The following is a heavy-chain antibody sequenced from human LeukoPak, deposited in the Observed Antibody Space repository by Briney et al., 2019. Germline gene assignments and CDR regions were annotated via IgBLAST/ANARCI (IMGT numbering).Heavy chain of an antibody. J-gene: IGHJ5*02. CDR3: ARPYYYDSRIDP. CDR2: MYYSGST. V-gene: IGHV4-30-4*01. Sequence: RTSETLSLTCTVSGGSISSVDYYWSWIRQPPGKGLEWIAYMYYSGSTYYNPSLKSRVTMSADTSKNQLSMKLSSVTAADTAVYYCARPYYYDSRIDPWGQGILVTVSS. D-gene: IGHD3-22*01. CDR1: GGSISSVDYY.